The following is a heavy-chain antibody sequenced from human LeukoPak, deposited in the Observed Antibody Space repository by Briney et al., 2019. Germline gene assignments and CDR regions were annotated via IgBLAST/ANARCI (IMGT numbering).Heavy chain of an antibody. D-gene: IGHD2-15*01. V-gene: IGHV3-23*01. Sequence: PGGSLRLSCAASGFTFSSFAMSWVRQAPGKGLEWVSTFSGSGGSTYYADSVKGRFSISRDNSKNTLYLQMNSLRAEDTAAYYCARSGLIRFDYWGQGTLVTVSS. J-gene: IGHJ4*02. CDR1: GFTFSSFA. CDR3: ARSGLIRFDY. CDR2: FSGSGGST.